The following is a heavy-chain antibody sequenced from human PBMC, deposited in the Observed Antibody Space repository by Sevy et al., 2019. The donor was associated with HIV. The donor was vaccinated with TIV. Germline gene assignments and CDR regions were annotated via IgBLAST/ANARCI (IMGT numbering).Heavy chain of an antibody. CDR3: VKAPYSTSAPGGFDP. V-gene: IGHV3-9*01. J-gene: IGHJ5*02. D-gene: IGHD5-18*01. CDR1: GFTFGDYA. Sequence: GGSLRLSCAASGFTFGDYAMHWVRQAPGKGLEWVSSISWSSGNIGYADSVKGRVSISRDNAKNSLYLQINSLRTEDTACDDGVKAPYSTSAPGGFDPWGQGTLVTVSS. CDR2: ISWSSGNI.